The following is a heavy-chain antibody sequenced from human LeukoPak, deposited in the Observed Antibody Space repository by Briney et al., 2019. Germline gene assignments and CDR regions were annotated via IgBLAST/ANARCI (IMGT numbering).Heavy chain of an antibody. J-gene: IGHJ5*02. D-gene: IGHD3-10*01. CDR2: ISGSGGST. Sequence: GSLRLSCVASGFTFSSYAMSWVRQAPGKGLEWVSAISGSGGSTYYADSVKGRFTISRDNSRNTLYLQMNSLRAEDTAVYYCAKGTLVGSGTNWFDPWGQGTLVTVSS. V-gene: IGHV3-23*01. CDR3: AKGTLVGSGTNWFDP. CDR1: GFTFSSYA.